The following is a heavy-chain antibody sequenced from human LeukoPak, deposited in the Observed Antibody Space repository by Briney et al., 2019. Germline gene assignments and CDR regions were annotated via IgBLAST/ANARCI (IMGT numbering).Heavy chain of an antibody. CDR3: ARAYGNYYYGMDV. CDR1: GGTFSSYA. J-gene: IGHJ6*04. D-gene: IGHD3-10*01. V-gene: IGHV1-69*06. CDR2: IIPIFGTA. Sequence: ASVKVSCKASGGTFSSYAVSWVRQAPGQGLEWMGGIIPIFGTANYAQKFQGRVTITADKSTSTAYMELSSLRSEDTAVYYCARAYGNYYYGMDVWGKGTTVTVSS.